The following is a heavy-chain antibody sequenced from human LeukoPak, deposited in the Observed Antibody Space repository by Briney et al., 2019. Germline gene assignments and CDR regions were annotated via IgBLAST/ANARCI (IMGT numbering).Heavy chain of an antibody. Sequence: GGSLRLSCAASGFTVSSNYMSWVRQAPGKGLEWVSYISSSGSTIYYADSVKGRFTISRDNAKNSLYLQMNSLRAEDTAVYYCARDVTMVRGDDYWGQGTLVTVSS. J-gene: IGHJ4*02. CDR1: GFTVSSNY. CDR3: ARDVTMVRGDDY. CDR2: ISSSGSTI. D-gene: IGHD3-10*01. V-gene: IGHV3-11*04.